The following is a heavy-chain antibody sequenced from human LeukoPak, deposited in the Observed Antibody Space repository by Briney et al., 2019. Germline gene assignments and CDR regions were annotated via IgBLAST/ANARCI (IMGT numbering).Heavy chain of an antibody. D-gene: IGHD2-2*01. V-gene: IGHV3-7*01. CDR1: GFTFSSHW. J-gene: IGHJ6*03. CDR3: ARDCSSTSCMDV. CDR2: IKQDGSEK. Sequence: GGSLRLSCAASGFTFSSHWMSWVRQAPGKGLEWEANIKQDGSEKYYVDSVKGRFTISRDNAKNSLYLQMNSLRAEDTAMYYCARDCSSTSCMDVWGKGTTVTVSS.